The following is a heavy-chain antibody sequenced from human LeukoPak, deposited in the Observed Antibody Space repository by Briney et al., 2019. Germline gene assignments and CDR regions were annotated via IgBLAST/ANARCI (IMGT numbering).Heavy chain of an antibody. CDR3: AKDPGGSSSCIDY. Sequence: GGSLRLSCAASGFTFSSYGMHWVRQAPGKGLEWVAVISYDGSNKYYADSVKGRFTISRDNSKNTLYLQMNSLRAEDTAVYYCAKDPGGSSSCIDYWSQGTLVTVSS. J-gene: IGHJ4*02. CDR1: GFTFSSYG. CDR2: ISYDGSNK. D-gene: IGHD6-13*01. V-gene: IGHV3-30*18.